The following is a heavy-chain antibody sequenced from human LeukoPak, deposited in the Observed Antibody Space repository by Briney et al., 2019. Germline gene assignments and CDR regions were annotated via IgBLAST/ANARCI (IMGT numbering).Heavy chain of an antibody. V-gene: IGHV3-23*01. Sequence: GGSLRLSCAASGFTFSSYAMSWVRQALGKGLEWVSAISNNGGYTYYADSVQGRFTISRDNSKSTLCLQMNSLRAEDTAVYYCAKQLGYCSDGSCYFPYWGQGTLVTVSS. CDR3: AKQLGYCSDGSCYFPY. CDR1: GFTFSSYA. J-gene: IGHJ4*02. CDR2: ISNNGGYT. D-gene: IGHD2-15*01.